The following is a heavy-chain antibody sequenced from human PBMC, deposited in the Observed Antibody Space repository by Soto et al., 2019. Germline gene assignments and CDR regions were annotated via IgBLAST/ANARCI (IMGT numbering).Heavy chain of an antibody. Sequence: GGSLRLSCAASGFTFSSYAMSWVRQAPGKGLEWVSAISGSGGSTYYADSVKGRFTISRDNSKNTLYLQMNSLRAEDTAVYYCAKPERNDYGDLRTYFDYWGQGTLVTVSS. CDR1: GFTFSSYA. J-gene: IGHJ4*02. D-gene: IGHD4-17*01. CDR3: AKPERNDYGDLRTYFDY. V-gene: IGHV3-23*01. CDR2: ISGSGGST.